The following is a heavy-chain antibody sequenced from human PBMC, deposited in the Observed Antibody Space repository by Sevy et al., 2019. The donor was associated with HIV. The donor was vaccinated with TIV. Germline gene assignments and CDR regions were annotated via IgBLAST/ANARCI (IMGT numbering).Heavy chain of an antibody. CDR3: VRHSDSRRLSWLDT. CDR1: NASISSSSYY. V-gene: IGHV4-39*01. J-gene: IGHJ5*02. CDR2: IYYSGTT. Sequence: SETLSLTCSVSNASISSSSYYWGWVRQPPGKALEWIGIIYYSGTTYYSPSHKSRVTISVDTSKNQFFLDLRSMTATDTAVYYCVRHSDSRRLSWLDTGGQGILVTVSS. D-gene: IGHD2-15*01.